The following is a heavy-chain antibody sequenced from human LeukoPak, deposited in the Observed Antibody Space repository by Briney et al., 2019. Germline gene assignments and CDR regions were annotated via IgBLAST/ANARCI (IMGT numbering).Heavy chain of an antibody. CDR1: GGSISSSSYY. V-gene: IGHV4-39*07. J-gene: IGHJ4*02. CDR2: IYYSGST. Sequence: SETLSLTCTVSGGSISSSSYYWGWIRQPPGKGLEWIGSIYYSGSTYYNPSLKSRVTISVDTSKNQFSLKLSSVTAADTAAYYCARAVYSSSWHFDYWGQGTLVTVSS. CDR3: ARAVYSSSWHFDY. D-gene: IGHD6-13*01.